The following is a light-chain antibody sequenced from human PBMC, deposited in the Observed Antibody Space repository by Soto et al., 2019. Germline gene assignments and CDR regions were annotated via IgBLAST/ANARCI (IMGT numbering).Light chain of an antibody. CDR2: DAS. CDR3: QQYTNTNNPWM. V-gene: IGKV1-5*01. CDR1: QTISTW. J-gene: IGKJ1*01. Sequence: DIHVTQSPPTLSASGGDTVTTPCLATQTISTWMAWYQQKPGKAPKLLVYDASTLQSGVASRFSGSGSGTEFTLIISGLQPDDSATYYCQQYTNTNNPWMFGQGTKVDI.